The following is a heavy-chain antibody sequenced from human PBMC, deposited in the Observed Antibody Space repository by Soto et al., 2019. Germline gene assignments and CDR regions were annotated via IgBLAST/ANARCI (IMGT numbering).Heavy chain of an antibody. J-gene: IGHJ4*02. V-gene: IGHV3-33*01. CDR2: IWYEGGKK. Sequence: QVQLVESGGGVVQPGGSLRLSCAASGFIFSAYGMHWVRQAPGKGLGWVAVIWYEGGKKFYADSVKGRFAISRDNSKNTLYLQMNSLGVEDTAVYYCTRDRDGAAGLLIDYWGQGTLVTVSS. D-gene: IGHD6-13*01. CDR3: TRDRDGAAGLLIDY. CDR1: GFIFSAYG.